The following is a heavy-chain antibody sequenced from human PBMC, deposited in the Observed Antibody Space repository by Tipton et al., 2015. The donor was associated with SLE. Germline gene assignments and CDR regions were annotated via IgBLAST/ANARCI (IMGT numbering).Heavy chain of an antibody. V-gene: IGHV4-34*01. CDR3: ARIFAYSSSWNGDAFDI. J-gene: IGHJ3*02. CDR2: INHSGST. D-gene: IGHD6-13*01. CDR1: GGSFSGYC. Sequence: TLSLTCAVYGGSFSGYCSSWIRKPPVKGLAWIGEINHSGSTNYNPSLTSRVTISVDTSKNQFSLQLSSVTAADTAAYYCARIFAYSSSWNGDAFDIWGQGTLVTVSS.